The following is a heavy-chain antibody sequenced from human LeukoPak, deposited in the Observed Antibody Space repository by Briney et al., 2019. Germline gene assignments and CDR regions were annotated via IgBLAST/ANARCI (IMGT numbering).Heavy chain of an antibody. Sequence: GGSLRLSWAASGFTFSSYGMHWVRQAPGKGLEWVAVIWYDGSNKYYADSVKGRFTISRDNSKNTLYLQMNSLRAEDTAVYYCAKDQSGSSYYFDYWGQGTLVTVSS. CDR2: IWYDGSNK. J-gene: IGHJ4*02. CDR1: GFTFSSYG. V-gene: IGHV3-33*06. D-gene: IGHD1-26*01. CDR3: AKDQSGSSYYFDY.